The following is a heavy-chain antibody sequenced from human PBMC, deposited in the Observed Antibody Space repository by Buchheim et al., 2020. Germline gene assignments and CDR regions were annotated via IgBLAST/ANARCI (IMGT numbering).Heavy chain of an antibody. CDR1: GFTFSSYA. Sequence: QVQLVESGGGVVQPGRSLRLSCAASGFTFSSYAMHWVRQAPGKGLEWVSLISYDENKKYYADSVKGRFTLSRDNSKNTLYLQMNSLRPEDTAVYYCAKDNGRGTMIVVVLSIWGQGTL. CDR3: AKDNGRGTMIVVVLSI. CDR2: ISYDENKK. J-gene: IGHJ4*02. V-gene: IGHV3-30*18. D-gene: IGHD3-22*01.